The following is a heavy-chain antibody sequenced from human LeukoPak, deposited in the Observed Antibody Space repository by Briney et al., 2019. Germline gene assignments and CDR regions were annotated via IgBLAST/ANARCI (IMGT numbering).Heavy chain of an antibody. Sequence: ASVKVSCKGSGYTFTSYDINWLRQATGQGLEWMGWMNPNSGNTGYAQKFQGRVTITRNTSISTAYMELSSLRSEDTAVYYCARGQKLDTTNWFDPWGQGTLVTVSS. CDR1: GYTFTSYD. V-gene: IGHV1-8*03. CDR3: ARGQKLDTTNWFDP. CDR2: MNPNSGNT. D-gene: IGHD6-13*01. J-gene: IGHJ5*02.